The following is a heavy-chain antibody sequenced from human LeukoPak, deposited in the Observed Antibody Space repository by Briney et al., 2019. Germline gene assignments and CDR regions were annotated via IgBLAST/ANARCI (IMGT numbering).Heavy chain of an antibody. CDR2: ISGDGGST. D-gene: IGHD2-2*01. CDR3: AKVYGVVPAAPGMWSSRRDYYYYGMDV. CDR1: GFTFDDYA. Sequence: GGSLRLSCAASGFTFDDYAMHWVRQAPGKGLEWVSLISGDGGSTYYADSVKGRFTISRDNSKNSLYLQMNSLRTEDTALYYCAKVYGVVPAAPGMWSSRRDYYYYGMDVWGQGTTVTVSS. J-gene: IGHJ6*02. V-gene: IGHV3-43*02.